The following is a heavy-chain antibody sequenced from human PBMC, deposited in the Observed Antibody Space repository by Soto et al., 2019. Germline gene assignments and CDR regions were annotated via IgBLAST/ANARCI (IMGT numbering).Heavy chain of an antibody. CDR3: ARELGTIFGVARPLDV. CDR1: GYTFTSYY. V-gene: IGHV1-46*01. Sequence: ASVKVSCKSSGYTFTSYYMHWVRQAPGQGLEWMGIINPSGGSTSYAQKFQGRVTMTRDTSTSTVYMELSSLRSEDTAVYYCARELGTIFGVARPLDVWGQGTTVTVSS. D-gene: IGHD3-3*01. CDR2: INPSGGST. J-gene: IGHJ6*02.